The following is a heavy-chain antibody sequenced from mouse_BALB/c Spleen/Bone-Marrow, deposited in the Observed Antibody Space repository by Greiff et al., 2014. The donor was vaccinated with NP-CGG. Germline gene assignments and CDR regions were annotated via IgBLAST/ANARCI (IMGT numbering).Heavy chain of an antibody. V-gene: IGHV1-54*01. CDR1: GYALTNYL. CDR3: GRSRGNLYAMDY. J-gene: IGHJ4*01. CDR2: INPGSGGT. Sequence: VQLQQSGAELVRPGTTVKVSCKASGYALTNYLIEWVKQRPGQGLEWIGVINPGSGGTNYNEKFKGKATLTADKSSSTAYMQLSSLTSDDSAVYFGGRSRGNLYAMDYWGQGTSVTVPS. D-gene: IGHD2-1*01.